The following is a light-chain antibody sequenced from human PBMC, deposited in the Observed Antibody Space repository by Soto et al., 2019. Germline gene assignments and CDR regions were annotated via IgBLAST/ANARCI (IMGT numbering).Light chain of an antibody. Sequence: EIVMTQSPATLSVSPGERATVSCRASHDIRSNLAWYQQRPGQAPRLLIYGASTRATGIPARFSGSGSGTDFTLTISRLEPEDFAVYYCHHYGNSPQTFGQGTKVEIK. V-gene: IGKV3-15*01. CDR1: HDIRSN. CDR3: HHYGNSPQT. CDR2: GAS. J-gene: IGKJ1*01.